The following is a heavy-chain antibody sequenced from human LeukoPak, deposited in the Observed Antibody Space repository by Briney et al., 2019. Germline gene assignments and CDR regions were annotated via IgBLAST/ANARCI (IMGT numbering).Heavy chain of an antibody. J-gene: IGHJ4*02. D-gene: IGHD6-13*01. V-gene: IGHV3-30*02. Sequence: PGGSLRLSCAASGFTFSSYGMHWVRQAPGKGLEWVAFIRYDGSNKYYADSVKGRFTISRDNSKNTLYLQMNSLRAEDTAVYYCAKDRTSHSSSIAAARYWGQGTLVTVSS. CDR2: IRYDGSNK. CDR1: GFTFSSYG. CDR3: AKDRTSHSSSIAAARY.